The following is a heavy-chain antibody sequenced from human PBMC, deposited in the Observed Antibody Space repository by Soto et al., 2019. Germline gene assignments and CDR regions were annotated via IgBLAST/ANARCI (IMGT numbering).Heavy chain of an antibody. D-gene: IGHD2-21*02. Sequence: GGSLRLSCAASGFTFSSYAMHWVRQAPGKGLEWVAVISYDGSNKYYADSVKGRFTISRDNSKNTLYLQMNSLRAEDTAVYYCARDRGTYCGGDCLFDYWGQGTLVTVSS. CDR3: ARDRGTYCGGDCLFDY. CDR2: ISYDGSNK. J-gene: IGHJ4*02. CDR1: GFTFSSYA. V-gene: IGHV3-30-3*01.